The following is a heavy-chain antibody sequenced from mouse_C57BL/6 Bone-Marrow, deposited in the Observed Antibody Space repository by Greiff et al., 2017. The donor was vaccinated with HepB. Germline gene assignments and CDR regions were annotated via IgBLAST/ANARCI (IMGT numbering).Heavy chain of an antibody. CDR2: INPDSSTI. Sequence: PAAAVDFSRYWMSWVRRAPGKGLEWIGEINPDSSTINYAPSLKDKFIISRDNAKNTLYLQMSKVRSEDTALYYCARLYDGYYSAWFAYWGQGTLVTVSA. CDR1: AVDFSRYW. V-gene: IGHV4-1*01. CDR3: ARLYDGYYSAWFAY. J-gene: IGHJ3*01. D-gene: IGHD2-3*01.